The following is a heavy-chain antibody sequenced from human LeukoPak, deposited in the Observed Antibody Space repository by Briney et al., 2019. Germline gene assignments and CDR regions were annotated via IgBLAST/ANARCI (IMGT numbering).Heavy chain of an antibody. CDR3: ARLGTQGDYYYYYGMDV. J-gene: IGHJ6*04. CDR1: GYSFTSYW. D-gene: IGHD3-10*01. Sequence: PGESLRISCKGFGYSFTSYWISWGRQMPGKGLEWMGRIDPSDSYTNYSPSFQGHVTISADKSISTAYLQWSSLKASDTATYYCARLGTQGDYYYYYGMDVWGKGTTVTVSS. V-gene: IGHV5-10-1*01. CDR2: IDPSDSYT.